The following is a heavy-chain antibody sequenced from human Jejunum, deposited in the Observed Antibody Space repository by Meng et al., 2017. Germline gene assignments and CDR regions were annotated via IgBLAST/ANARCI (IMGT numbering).Heavy chain of an antibody. CDR2: INDNGDST. D-gene: IGHD1-26*01. Sequence: GESLKISCAASGFTFSTYAMYWVRQAPGKGLEWVSSINDNGDSTHNADSVKGRFTISRDNSQNTVFLQMNGLRGEDTAVYYSAKGAFGTYYDWGQGVLVTVSS. CDR3: AKGAFGTYYD. CDR1: GFTFSTYA. J-gene: IGHJ4*02. V-gene: IGHV3-23*01.